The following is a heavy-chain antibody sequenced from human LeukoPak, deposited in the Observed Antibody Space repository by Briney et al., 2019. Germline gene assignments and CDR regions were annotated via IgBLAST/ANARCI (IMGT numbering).Heavy chain of an antibody. D-gene: IGHD6-13*01. CDR2: FDPEDGET. J-gene: IGHJ4*02. V-gene: IGHV1-24*01. CDR1: GYTFTSYG. CDR3: ATGYSSSGYIDY. Sequence: ASVKVSFKASGYTFTSYGISWVRQDPGKGLEWMGGFDPEDGETIYAQKFQGRVTMTEDTSTDTAYMELSSLRSEDTAVYYCATGYSSSGYIDYWGQGTLVTVSS.